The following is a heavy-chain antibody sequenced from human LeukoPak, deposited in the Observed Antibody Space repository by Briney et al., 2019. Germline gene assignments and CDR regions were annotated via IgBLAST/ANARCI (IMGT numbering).Heavy chain of an antibody. V-gene: IGHV1-2*02. Sequence: ASVKVSCKASGYTFTGYYMHWVRQAPGQGLEWMGWINPNSGGTNYAQKFQGRVTMTRDTSISTAYMELSRLRSDDTAVYYCARSQNKYSSGWFPDYWGQGTLVTVSS. CDR3: ARSQNKYSSGWFPDY. CDR2: INPNSGGT. J-gene: IGHJ4*02. CDR1: GYTFTGYY. D-gene: IGHD6-19*01.